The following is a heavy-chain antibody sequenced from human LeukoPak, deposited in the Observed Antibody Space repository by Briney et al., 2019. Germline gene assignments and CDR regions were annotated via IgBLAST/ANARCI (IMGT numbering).Heavy chain of an antibody. CDR2: IYHSGRT. CDR1: GGSISSPNW. D-gene: IGHD1-26*01. Sequence: PSETLSLTCGVSGGSISSPNWWTWVRQPPGKGLEWIGEIYHSGRTNSNPSLESRVIMSVDKSKNQFSLKLTSVTAADTAVYYCARVGHNWFDPWGQGTLVTVSS. J-gene: IGHJ5*02. CDR3: ARVGHNWFDP. V-gene: IGHV4-4*02.